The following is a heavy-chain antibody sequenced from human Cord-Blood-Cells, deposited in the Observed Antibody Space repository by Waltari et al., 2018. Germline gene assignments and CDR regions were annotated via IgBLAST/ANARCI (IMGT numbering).Heavy chain of an antibody. CDR1: GGSISSSSYY. CDR3: ASSFGSGSYYWYFDL. CDR2: IYYSGST. J-gene: IGHJ2*01. Sequence: QLQLQESGPGLVKPSETLSLTCTVSGGSISSSSYYWGWIRPPPGKGLVWIGSIYYSGSTYYNPSLKSRVTISVDTSKNQFSLKLSSVTAADTAVYYCASSFGSGSYYWYFDLWGRGTLVTVSS. V-gene: IGHV4-39*01. D-gene: IGHD3-10*01.